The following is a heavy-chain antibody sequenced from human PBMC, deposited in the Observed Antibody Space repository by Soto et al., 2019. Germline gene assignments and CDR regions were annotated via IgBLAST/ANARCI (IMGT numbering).Heavy chain of an antibody. J-gene: IGHJ6*02. CDR3: AMSDGPYVYYVIKV. Sequence: QVQVEQSGAEVKKPGSSLKVSCKTSGGPFSSQAFNWVRQARGHGLEWMGGIIPLLGSTTYAQKFQDRVTFTADESTSTVYMELTSLRSEDTSTYFFAMSDGPYVYYVIKVWDRGNTVTVSS. CDR2: IIPLLGST. V-gene: IGHV1-69*01. D-gene: IGHD3-9*01. CDR1: GGPFSSQA.